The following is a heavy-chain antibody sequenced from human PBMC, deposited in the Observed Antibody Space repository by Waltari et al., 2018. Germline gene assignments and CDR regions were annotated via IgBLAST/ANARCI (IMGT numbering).Heavy chain of an antibody. D-gene: IGHD7-27*01. CDR2: FYSSEYI. V-gene: IGHV4-61*02. CDR1: GDSITSNSFY. CDR3: AREVTKVELGRRLPHFFDS. Sequence: QVQLQESGPGLVKPSQTLSLTCTVSGDSITSNSFYWNWVRQPAGKGLEWIGRFYSSEYINYNPSLKSRVTISKDTSKKQFFLKLTSVTAADTALYYCAREVTKVELGRRLPHFFDSWGQGTLVTVSS. J-gene: IGHJ4*02.